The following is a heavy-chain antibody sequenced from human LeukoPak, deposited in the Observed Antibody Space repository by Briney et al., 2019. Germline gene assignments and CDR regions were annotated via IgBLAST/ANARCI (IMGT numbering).Heavy chain of an antibody. J-gene: IGHJ4*02. Sequence: GGSLRLSCAASGFTFSSYAMSWVRQAPGKGLESVSAISGSGGSTYYADSVKGRFTISRDNSKNTLYLQMNSLRAEDTAVYYCAKGGITIFGVVINPFDYWGQGTLVTVSS. CDR2: ISGSGGST. V-gene: IGHV3-23*01. D-gene: IGHD3-3*01. CDR3: AKGGITIFGVVINPFDY. CDR1: GFTFSSYA.